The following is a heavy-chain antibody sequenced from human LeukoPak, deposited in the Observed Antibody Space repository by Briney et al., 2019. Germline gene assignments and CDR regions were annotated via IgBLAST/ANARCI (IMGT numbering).Heavy chain of an antibody. CDR2: IYYSGST. D-gene: IGHD3-16*02. V-gene: IGHV4-39*07. Sequence: PSETLSLTCTVSGGSISSSSYYWGWIRQPPGKGLEWIGSIYYSGSTFYNPSLESRVTISVDTSKNQFSLKLTFVTAADTAVFYCARAPVSAVIDTHFDYWGQGALVIVSS. CDR3: ARAPVSAVIDTHFDY. CDR1: GGSISSSSYY. J-gene: IGHJ4*02.